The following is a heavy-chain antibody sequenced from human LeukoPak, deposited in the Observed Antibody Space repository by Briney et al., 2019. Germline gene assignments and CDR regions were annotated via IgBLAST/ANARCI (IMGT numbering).Heavy chain of an antibody. V-gene: IGHV3-23*01. Sequence: GGSLRLSCAASGFTFSSYAMSWVRQAPGKGLEWVSAISGSGGSTYYADSVKGRFTISRDNSKSTLYLQMNSLRAEDTAVYYCAKAPRVRVYFDYWGQGTLVTVSS. CDR2: ISGSGGST. CDR1: GFTFSSYA. CDR3: AKAPRVRVYFDY. J-gene: IGHJ4*02. D-gene: IGHD1-1*01.